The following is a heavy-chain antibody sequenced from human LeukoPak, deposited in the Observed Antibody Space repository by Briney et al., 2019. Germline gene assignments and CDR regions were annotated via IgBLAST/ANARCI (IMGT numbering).Heavy chain of an antibody. J-gene: IGHJ3*02. CDR2: ISAYNGNT. CDR3: ARVWEGASPGGDAFDI. D-gene: IGHD1-26*01. V-gene: IGHV1-18*01. Sequence: GASVKVSCKASAYTFTSYGISWVRQAPGQGLEWMGWISAYNGNTNYAQKLQGRGTITTDPSTSTAYMELRSLRSYDTAVYYCARVWEGASPGGDAFDIWGQGTMVTVSS. CDR1: AYTFTSYG.